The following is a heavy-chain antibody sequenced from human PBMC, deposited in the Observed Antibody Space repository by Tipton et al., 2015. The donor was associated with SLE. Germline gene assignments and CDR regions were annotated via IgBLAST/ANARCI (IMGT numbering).Heavy chain of an antibody. V-gene: IGHV3-15*01. Sequence: SLRLSCTVSGFSFNDAYISWVRQAPGKGLEWIGRIKSKYDGGTTDYAAPVKGKFTISRDDSRNTVYLDMNSLKTEDTAVYYCTTSWVLLWYGDLNVARWGQGTLVTVSS. CDR3: TTSWVLLWYGDLNVAR. J-gene: IGHJ4*02. CDR2: IKSKYDGGTT. D-gene: IGHD2-21*01. CDR1: GFSFNDAY.